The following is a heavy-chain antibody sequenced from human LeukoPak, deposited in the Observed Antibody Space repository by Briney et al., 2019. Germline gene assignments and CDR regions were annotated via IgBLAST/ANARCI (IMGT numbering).Heavy chain of an antibody. Sequence: GGSLRLSCAASGFTFSSYGMHWVRQAPGKGLEWVAVIWYDGSNKYYADSVKGRFTISRDNSKNTLFLQMNSLRADDTAVYYCAAYHYGSGSLDYWGQGTLVTVSS. V-gene: IGHV3-33*01. CDR2: IWYDGSNK. J-gene: IGHJ4*02. CDR1: GFTFSSYG. CDR3: AAYHYGSGSLDY. D-gene: IGHD3-10*01.